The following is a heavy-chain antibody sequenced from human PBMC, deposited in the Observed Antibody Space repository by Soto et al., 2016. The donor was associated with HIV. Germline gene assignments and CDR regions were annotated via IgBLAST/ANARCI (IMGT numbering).Heavy chain of an antibody. J-gene: IGHJ5*02. D-gene: IGHD6-13*01. CDR2: INSDGSST. CDR1: GFTFSSYW. V-gene: IGHV3-74*01. CDR3: ARVGTQQLGFGWFDP. Sequence: EVQLVESGGGLVQPGGSLRLSCAASGFTFSSYWMHWVRQAPGKGLVWVSRINSDGSSTSYADSVKGRFTISRDNAKNTLYLQMNSLRAEDTAVYYCARVGTQQLGFGWFDPWGQGTLVTVSS.